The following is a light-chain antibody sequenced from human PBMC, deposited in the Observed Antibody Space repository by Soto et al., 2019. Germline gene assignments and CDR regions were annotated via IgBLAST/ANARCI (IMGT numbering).Light chain of an antibody. J-gene: IGLJ2*01. CDR1: SSDVGGYAY. CDR2: EVS. Sequence: QPVLTQPASVSGSPGQSITISCTGTSSDVGGYAYVSWYQQHPGKAPKLIISEVSHRPSGVSDRFSGSKSDNTASLTISGLQAEDEADYYCSSYTISSTLLFGGGTKLTVL. V-gene: IGLV2-14*01. CDR3: SSYTISSTLL.